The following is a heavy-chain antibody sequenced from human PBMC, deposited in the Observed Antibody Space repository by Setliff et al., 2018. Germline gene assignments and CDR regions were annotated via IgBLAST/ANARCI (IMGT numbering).Heavy chain of an antibody. CDR2: INHRGST. D-gene: IGHD3-3*01. Sequence: PSETLSLTCAVYGGSFSGYQWSWIRQPPGKGLEWIEEINHRGSTNYSPSLRSRVTMSVDSSKKQLSLKLTTVTAADTAVYYCARERTIFGILVISGWFDPWGQGTVVTVSS. J-gene: IGHJ5*02. CDR3: ARERTIFGILVISGWFDP. CDR1: GGSFSGYQ. V-gene: IGHV4-34*01.